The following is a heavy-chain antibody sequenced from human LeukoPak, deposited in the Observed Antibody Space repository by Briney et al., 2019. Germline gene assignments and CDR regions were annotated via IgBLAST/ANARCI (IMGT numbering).Heavy chain of an antibody. D-gene: IGHD6-13*01. Sequence: GGSLRLSCAASGFTFSSYAMHWVRQAPGKGLEWVAIISFDGSNKDYADSIKGRFTVSRDNSKKTVYLQMNSLRTEDTAVYFSAKEPISPAGTYDYWARGTLVTV. CDR3: AKEPISPAGTYDY. CDR2: ISFDGSNK. CDR1: GFTFSSYA. V-gene: IGHV3-30*04. J-gene: IGHJ4*02.